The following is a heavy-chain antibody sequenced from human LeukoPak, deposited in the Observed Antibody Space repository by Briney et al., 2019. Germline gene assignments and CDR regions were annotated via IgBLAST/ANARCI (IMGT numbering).Heavy chain of an antibody. V-gene: IGHV4-39*02. J-gene: IGHJ5*02. CDR1: GGSISSSSYY. D-gene: IGHD6-19*01. CDR3: AREGAGYSSEWARFDP. Sequence: SETLSLTCTVSGGSISSSSYYWGWIHQPPGKGLEWIGSIYYSGSTYYNPSLKSRVTISVDTSKNQFSLKLSSVTAADTAVYYCAREGAGYSSEWARFDPWGQGTLVTVSS. CDR2: IYYSGST.